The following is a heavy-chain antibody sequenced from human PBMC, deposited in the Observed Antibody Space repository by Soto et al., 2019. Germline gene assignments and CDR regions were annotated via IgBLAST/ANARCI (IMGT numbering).Heavy chain of an antibody. CDR2: ISAYNGNT. V-gene: IGHV1-18*01. CDR3: ARDPDKGGSGRYRYGMDA. Sequence: QVQLVQSGAEVKKPGASVKVSCEASGYTFTSYGISWVRQAPGQGLEWMGWISAYNGNTNYAQKLQGRVTMTTDTSTSTAYMELRSLRSDDTAVYYCARDPDKGGSGRYRYGMDAWGQGTTVTVSS. CDR1: GYTFTSYG. J-gene: IGHJ6*02. D-gene: IGHD3-10*01.